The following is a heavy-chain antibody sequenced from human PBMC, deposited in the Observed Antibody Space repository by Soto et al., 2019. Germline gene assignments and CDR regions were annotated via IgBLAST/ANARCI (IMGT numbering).Heavy chain of an antibody. CDR3: ARHTPAISISDH. CDR2: IYYSGST. Sequence: SDPLSLTFTNSGFTIISSTYYWGWIRQPAGKGLEWIGSIYYSGSTYYNPSLKSRVTISVDTSKNQFSLKLSSVTAADTAVYYCARHTPAISISDHWGQG. V-gene: IGHV4-39*01. D-gene: IGHD2-15*01. CDR1: GFTIISSTYY. J-gene: IGHJ1*01.